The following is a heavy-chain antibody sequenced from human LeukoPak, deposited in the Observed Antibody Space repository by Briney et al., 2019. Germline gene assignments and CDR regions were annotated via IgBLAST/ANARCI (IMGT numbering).Heavy chain of an antibody. CDR3: ARLREGLYHFDY. D-gene: IGHD5-24*01. CDR2: INTDSGGT. V-gene: IGHV1-2*02. CDR1: GYTFTGYY. J-gene: IGHJ4*02. Sequence: AAVKVSCKASGYTFTGYYIQWMRQAPGQGLEWMGWINTDSGGTKYAQWLQGRVTMTRDTSLSTAYTEVSRLRSDDTAVYYCARLREGLYHFDYWGQGTLVTVSA.